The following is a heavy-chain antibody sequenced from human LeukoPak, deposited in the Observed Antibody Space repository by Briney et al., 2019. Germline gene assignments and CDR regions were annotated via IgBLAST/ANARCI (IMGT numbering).Heavy chain of an antibody. CDR3: ARGDYDFWSGWSTFDP. Sequence: SGGSLRLSCAASGFTFSSYWMSWVRQAPGKGLEWVANIKQDGSEKYYVDSVKGRFTISRDNAKNSLYLQMNSLRAEDTAVYYCARGDYDFWSGWSTFDPWGQGTLVTVSS. J-gene: IGHJ5*02. CDR1: GFTFSSYW. V-gene: IGHV3-7*01. CDR2: IKQDGSEK. D-gene: IGHD3-3*01.